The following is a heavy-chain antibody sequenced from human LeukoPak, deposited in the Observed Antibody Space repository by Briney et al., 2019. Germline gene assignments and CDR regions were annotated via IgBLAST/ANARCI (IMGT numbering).Heavy chain of an antibody. CDR1: GGTFSSYA. J-gene: IGHJ4*02. V-gene: IGHV1-69*13. D-gene: IGHD2-15*01. Sequence: SVKVSCKASGGTFSSYAISWVRQAPGQGLEWMGGIIPIFGTANYAQKFQGRVTITADESTSTAYMELSSLRSEDTAVYYCASSRTAMVVTDYYSDYWGQGTLVTVSS. CDR2: IIPIFGTA. CDR3: ASSRTAMVVTDYYSDY.